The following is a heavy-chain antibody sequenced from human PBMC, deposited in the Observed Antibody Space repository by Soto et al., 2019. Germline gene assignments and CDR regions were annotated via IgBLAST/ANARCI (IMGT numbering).Heavy chain of an antibody. V-gene: IGHV2-5*02. CDR3: VRNWRYYGGDYYYGMDA. J-gene: IGHJ6*02. CDR1: GFSLNTGGVG. CDR2: IYWDDDE. D-gene: IGHD3-10*01. Sequence: ITLKESGPTLVKPTQTLTLTCTFSGFSLNTGGVGVGWVRQPRGKAMEWLALIYWDDDERYRPSLRSRLNIPQDTINNQVVLTMTNMDPEDTATYYCVRNWRYYGGDYYYGMDAWGQGTTVTVSS.